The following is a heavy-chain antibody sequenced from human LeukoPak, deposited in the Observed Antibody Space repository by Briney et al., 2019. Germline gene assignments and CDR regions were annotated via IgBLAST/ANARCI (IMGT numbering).Heavy chain of an antibody. CDR2: VSQDEKTK. CDR1: GFTFSDYF. V-gene: IGHV3-30*18. J-gene: IGHJ4*02. D-gene: IGHD3-16*01. Sequence: PGGSLRLSCAASGFTFSDYFMHWVRQVPGKGLEWVAPVSQDEKTKLYVDSVRGRFTISRDNSRNTLYLQVNSLRGEDTAVYFCAKDVPASWAPDYWGQGTLVTVSS. CDR3: AKDVPASWAPDY.